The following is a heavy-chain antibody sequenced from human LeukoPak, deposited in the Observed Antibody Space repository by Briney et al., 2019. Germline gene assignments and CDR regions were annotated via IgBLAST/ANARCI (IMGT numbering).Heavy chain of an antibody. CDR1: GYTFTSYY. Sequence: GASVKVSCKASGYTFTSYYMHWVRQAPGQGLEWMGIINPSGGSTSYAQKFQGRVTMTRDMSTSTVYMELSSLRSEDTAVYYCARDGGYGDYSNWFDPWGQGTLVTVSS. CDR2: INPSGGST. CDR3: ARDGGYGDYSNWFDP. J-gene: IGHJ5*02. D-gene: IGHD4-17*01. V-gene: IGHV1-46*01.